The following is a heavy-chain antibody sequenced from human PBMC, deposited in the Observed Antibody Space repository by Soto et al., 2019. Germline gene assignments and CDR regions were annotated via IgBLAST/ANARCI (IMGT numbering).Heavy chain of an antibody. D-gene: IGHD3-3*01. Sequence: GGSLRLSCAVSGFTLRTYTISWVHQAPGKGLEWVSSINGGEGQTYYADSVKGRFTIFKNNSENILFLQMNSLRVEDTAIYYCANSPVAYYDFWSGPSWDVWGKGTTVTVSS. CDR2: INGGEGQT. CDR1: GFTLRTYT. J-gene: IGHJ6*04. V-gene: IGHV3-23*01. CDR3: ANSPVAYYDFWSGPSWDV.